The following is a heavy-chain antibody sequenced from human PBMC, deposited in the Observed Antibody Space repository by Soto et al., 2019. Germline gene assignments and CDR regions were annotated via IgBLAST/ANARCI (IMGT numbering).Heavy chain of an antibody. D-gene: IGHD3-22*01. J-gene: IGHJ3*02. CDR2: IYYSGST. CDR3: ARARGYDSSGYYRNDSFDI. Sequence: SENLSLTCTVSGGSISSGGYYWSWIRQHPGKGLEWIGYIYYSGSTYYNPSLKSRVTISVDTSKNQFSLKLSSVTAADTAVYYCARARGYDSSGYYRNDSFDIWGQGITVSVSS. CDR1: GGSISSGGYY. V-gene: IGHV4-31*03.